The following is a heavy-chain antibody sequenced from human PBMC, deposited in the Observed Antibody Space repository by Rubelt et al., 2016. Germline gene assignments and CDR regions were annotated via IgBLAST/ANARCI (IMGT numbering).Heavy chain of an antibody. CDR2: FYRGGNT. Sequence: EVQLVESGGALIQPGGSLRLSCAASGFTVSDNYMNWVRQAPGKGLEWDSVFYRGGNTYYADSVRGRFTISRDNSKNTVDRQMSSLRAEDKAIYYCARDRPEGVGSDWYFELWGRGTLVTVSS. CDR3: ARDRPEGVGSDWYFEL. V-gene: IGHV3-53*01. CDR1: GFTVSDNY. D-gene: IGHD1-26*01. J-gene: IGHJ2*01.